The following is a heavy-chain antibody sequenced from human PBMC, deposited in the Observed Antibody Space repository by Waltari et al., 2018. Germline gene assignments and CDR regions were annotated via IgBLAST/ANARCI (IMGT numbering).Heavy chain of an antibody. V-gene: IGHV3-30*01. J-gene: IGHJ4*02. CDR3: AREVGSSGVAGYFGY. CDR1: GFTLSQSP. D-gene: IGHD6-19*01. Sequence: QVQLVESGGGVVQPGRSLRLSCAASGFTLSQSPMHWVRQAPGKGLEWVAVKGQDGFDDHYADSVRGRFTVSRDNSKNTLYLQMNSLTVEDTAVYYCAREVGSSGVAGYFGYWGQGTLVTVSS. CDR2: KGQDGFDD.